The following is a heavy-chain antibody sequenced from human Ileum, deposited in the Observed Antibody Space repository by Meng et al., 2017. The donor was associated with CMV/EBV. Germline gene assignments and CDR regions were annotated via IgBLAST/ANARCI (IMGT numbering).Heavy chain of an antibody. Sequence: CTCSVGSVTSGTYFWSWIRQPPGKGLEWIGYLYYSGNTNYNPSLKSRVTISVGTSKNQFSLKLSSVTAADTAVYFCARFSGNSFDNWGQGTLVTVSS. J-gene: IGHJ4*02. D-gene: IGHD1-26*01. CDR1: VGSVTSGTYF. CDR2: LYYSGNT. CDR3: ARFSGNSFDN. V-gene: IGHV4-61*01.